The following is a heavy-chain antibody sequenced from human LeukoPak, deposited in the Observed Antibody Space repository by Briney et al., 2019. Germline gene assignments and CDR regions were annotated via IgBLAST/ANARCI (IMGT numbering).Heavy chain of an antibody. D-gene: IGHD3-22*01. CDR3: ARTSYYDPRGYRPLSVLYPRPFDY. V-gene: IGHV4-34*01. J-gene: IGHJ4*02. CDR1: GGSFSGYY. CDR2: VNHSGST. Sequence: SETLSLTCAVYGGSFSGYYWSWIRQPPGKGLEWIGEVNHSGSTDYNPSLKSRVAISVDTSKNQFSLNLSSVTAADTAVYYCARTSYYDPRGYRPLSVLYPRPFDYWGQGTLVPGS.